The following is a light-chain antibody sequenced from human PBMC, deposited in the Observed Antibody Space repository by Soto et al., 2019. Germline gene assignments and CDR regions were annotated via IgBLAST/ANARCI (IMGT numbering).Light chain of an antibody. Sequence: TPSPVTLSLSPGERATLSCRASQSVSSYLAWYQQKPGQAPRLLIYDASNRATGIPARFSGSGSGTDFTLTTSSLEPEDFAVYYCQQRSNWPPWTFGQGTKVDIK. CDR3: QQRSNWPPWT. CDR2: DAS. V-gene: IGKV3-11*01. J-gene: IGKJ1*01. CDR1: QSVSSY.